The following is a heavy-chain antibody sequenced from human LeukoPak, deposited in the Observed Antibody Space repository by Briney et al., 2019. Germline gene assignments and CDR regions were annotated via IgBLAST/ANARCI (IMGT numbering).Heavy chain of an antibody. D-gene: IGHD6-13*01. Sequence: GGSLRLSCVASGFTFSSYEMNWVRQAPGKGLEWVSSISSSSSYIYYADSVKGRFTISRDNAKNSLYLQMNSLRAEDTAVYYCARESLYSSSWYDYYYYMDVWGKGTTVTVSS. CDR2: ISSSSSYI. CDR3: ARESLYSSSWYDYYYYMDV. J-gene: IGHJ6*03. CDR1: GFTFSSYE. V-gene: IGHV3-21*01.